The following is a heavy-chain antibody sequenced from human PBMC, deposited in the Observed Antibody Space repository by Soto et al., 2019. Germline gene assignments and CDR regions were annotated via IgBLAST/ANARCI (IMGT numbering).Heavy chain of an antibody. J-gene: IGHJ6*01. Sequence: GKIWSDASGGHSSRPAFGWVRQAPGQGLELMGWIIPIFGTANYAQKFQGRVTITADESTSTAYMELSSLRYVVTAVYYCAREGCYYDSIFYYCGYY. CDR3: AREGCYYDSIFYYCGYY. CDR2: IIPIFGTA. V-gene: IGHV1-69*01. CDR1: GGHSSRPA. D-gene: IGHD3-22*01.